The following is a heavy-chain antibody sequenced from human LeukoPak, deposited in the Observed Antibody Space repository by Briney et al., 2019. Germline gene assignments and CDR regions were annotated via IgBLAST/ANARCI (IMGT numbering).Heavy chain of an antibody. J-gene: IGHJ4*02. Sequence: GGSLRLSCAASGFTFSSYAMHWARQAPGKGLEWVAVISYDGSNKYYADSVKGRFTISRDNSKNTLYLQMNSLRAEDTAVYYCARDYVAVAQLDYWGQGTLVTVSS. CDR1: GFTFSSYA. CDR2: ISYDGSNK. D-gene: IGHD6-19*01. V-gene: IGHV3-30*04. CDR3: ARDYVAVAQLDY.